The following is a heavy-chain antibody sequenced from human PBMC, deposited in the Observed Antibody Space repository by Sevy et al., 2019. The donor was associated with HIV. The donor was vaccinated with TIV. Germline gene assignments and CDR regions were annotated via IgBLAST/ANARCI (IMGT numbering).Heavy chain of an antibody. CDR2: IIAVFGTT. J-gene: IGHJ4*02. Sequence: ASVKVSCKTSGGIVRSNAISWVRQAPGQGLEWMGGIIAVFGTTNYAQKFQGRVTVTADESRGTAYMELSSLRSEDTAVYYCARDKYYYISGSFDYWGQGTPVTVSS. CDR3: ARDKYYYISGSFDY. D-gene: IGHD3-10*01. V-gene: IGHV1-69*13. CDR1: GGIVRSNA.